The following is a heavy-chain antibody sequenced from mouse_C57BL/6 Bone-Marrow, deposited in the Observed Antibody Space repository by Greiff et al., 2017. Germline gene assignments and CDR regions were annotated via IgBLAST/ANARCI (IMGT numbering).Heavy chain of an antibody. J-gene: IGHJ3*01. CDR3: ARDQRFDY. CDR1: GYAFSSSW. V-gene: IGHV1-82*01. CDR2: IYPGDGAT. Sequence: QVQLKESGPELVKPGASVKISCKASGYAFSSSWLNWVKQRPGKGLEWIGRIYPGDGATNYHGKFKGKATLPVATSSSTASLQLSSLTSEDSAVYFCARDQRFDYWGQGTLVTVSA.